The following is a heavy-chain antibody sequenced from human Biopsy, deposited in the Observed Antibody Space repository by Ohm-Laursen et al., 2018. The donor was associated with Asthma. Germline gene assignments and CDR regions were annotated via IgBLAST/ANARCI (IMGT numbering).Heavy chain of an antibody. CDR2: IWYDGGNK. CDR1: GFTFSSYG. Sequence: SLRLSCAASGFTFSSYGMHWVRQAPGKGLEWVAVIWYDGGNKYYEDSVKGRFTISRDNSKNRLYLQINSLRVEDSAVYYCARQSGHDYGGSSAFDTWGQGTMVAVSS. D-gene: IGHD4-23*01. V-gene: IGHV3-33*01. CDR3: ARQSGHDYGGSSAFDT. J-gene: IGHJ3*02.